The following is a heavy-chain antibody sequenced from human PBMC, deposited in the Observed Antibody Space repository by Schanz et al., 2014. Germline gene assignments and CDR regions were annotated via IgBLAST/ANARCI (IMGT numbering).Heavy chain of an antibody. CDR1: GFPFSRFS. V-gene: IGHV3-48*04. CDR2: ISGGSNAI. CDR3: AKDTGYCHGGACYCFEY. Sequence: EEQLVESGGGSLQPGGSLRLSCTASGFPFSRFSMIWVRQAPGKGLEWLAYISGGSNAIYYADSVKGRFTISRDNSQNTLYLQMDSLRPEDTAVYFCAKDTGYCHGGACYCFEYWGLGILVTVAS. J-gene: IGHJ4*02. D-gene: IGHD2-8*02.